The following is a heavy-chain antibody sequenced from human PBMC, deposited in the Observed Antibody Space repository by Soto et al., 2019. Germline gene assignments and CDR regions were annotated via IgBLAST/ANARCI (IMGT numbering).Heavy chain of an antibody. J-gene: IGHJ6*03. V-gene: IGHV1-46*03. CDR1: GYTFTSYY. CDR2: INPSGGST. Sequence: QVQLVQSGAEVKKPGASVTVSCKASGYTFTSYYIHWVRQAPGQGLEWMGIINPSGGSTSYAQKFQGRVTMTRATSTSTVYMEVSGLRSEDTAVYYCARDQEPSTLYYDYYYMDVWGKGTTVTVSS. CDR3: ARDQEPSTLYYDYYYMDV.